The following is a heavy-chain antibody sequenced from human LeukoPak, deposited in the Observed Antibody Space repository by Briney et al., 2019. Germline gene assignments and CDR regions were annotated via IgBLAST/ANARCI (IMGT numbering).Heavy chain of an antibody. CDR1: GYTLTELS. CDR3: ATPYDSSGYYYLYSQH. D-gene: IGHD3-22*01. J-gene: IGHJ1*01. CDR2: FDPEDGET. Sequence: GASVKVSCKVSGYTLTELSMHWVRQAPGKGLEWMGGFDPEDGETIYAQKYQGRVTMTEDTSTDTAYMELSSLRSEDTAVYYCATPYDSSGYYYLYSQHWGQGTLVTVSS. V-gene: IGHV1-24*01.